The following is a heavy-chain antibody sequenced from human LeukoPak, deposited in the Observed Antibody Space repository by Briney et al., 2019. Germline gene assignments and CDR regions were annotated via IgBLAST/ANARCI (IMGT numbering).Heavy chain of an antibody. J-gene: IGHJ6*03. Sequence: SETLSLTCTVSGGSISSYYWSWIRQPPGKGLEWIGYIYYSGSTNYNPSLKSRVTISVDTSKNQFSLKLSSVTAADTAVYYCARILGGSGCRNGYYYMDVWGKGTTVTISS. D-gene: IGHD3-22*01. CDR3: ARILGGSGCRNGYYYMDV. CDR1: GGSISSYY. CDR2: IYYSGST. V-gene: IGHV4-59*01.